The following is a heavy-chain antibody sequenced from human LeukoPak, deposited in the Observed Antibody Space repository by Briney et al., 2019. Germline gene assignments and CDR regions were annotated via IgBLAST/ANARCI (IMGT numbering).Heavy chain of an antibody. CDR2: ISSSGSTI. CDR3: AELGITMIGGV. Sequence: GGSLRLSCAASGFTVSSYEMNWVRQAPGKGLEWVSYISSSGSTIYYADSVKGRFTISRDNAKNSLYLQMNSLRAEDTAVYYCAELGITMIGGVWGKGTTVTISS. V-gene: IGHV3-48*03. D-gene: IGHD3-10*02. J-gene: IGHJ6*04. CDR1: GFTVSSYE.